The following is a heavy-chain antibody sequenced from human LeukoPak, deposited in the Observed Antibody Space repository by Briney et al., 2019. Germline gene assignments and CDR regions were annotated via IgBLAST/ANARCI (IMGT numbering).Heavy chain of an antibody. CDR2: ISWDGGST. CDR3: ASPGSGYQRSRYFQH. Sequence: PGGSLRLSCAASGFTFDECTMYWVRQAPGKGLEWVSLISWDGGSTYYADSVKGRFTISRDNSKNSLYLQMNSLRTEDTALYYCASPGSGYQRSRYFQHWGQGTLVTVSS. J-gene: IGHJ1*01. CDR1: GFTFDECT. V-gene: IGHV3-43*01. D-gene: IGHD2-2*01.